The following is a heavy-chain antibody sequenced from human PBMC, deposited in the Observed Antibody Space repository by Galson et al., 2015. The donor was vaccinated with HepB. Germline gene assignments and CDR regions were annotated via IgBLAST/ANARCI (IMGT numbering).Heavy chain of an antibody. CDR2: MTSDMRTI. V-gene: IGHV3-48*04. D-gene: IGHD2-2*01. Sequence: SLRLSFAASGFAFKFYSMNWVRQAPGRGLEWVSYMTSDMRTIKYADSVKGRFTISRDNVKNLVYLHMNSLGVEDTAHYFCARSVEGDFDSWGPGTLVIVSA. CDR3: ARSVEGDFDS. CDR1: GFAFKFYS. J-gene: IGHJ4*02.